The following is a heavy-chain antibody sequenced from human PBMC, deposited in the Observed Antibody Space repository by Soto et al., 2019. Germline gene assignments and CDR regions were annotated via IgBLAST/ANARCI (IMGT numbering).Heavy chain of an antibody. J-gene: IGHJ5*02. CDR1: GFTFSTYW. D-gene: IGHD3-10*01. Sequence: EVQLVESGGGLVQPGGSLRLSCAASGFTFSTYWMHWVHQAPGKGLVWVSRIIGDGSTTNYADSVKGRFTISRDNAKNMLYLQVSGLRAEDTAVYYCARGGLRSYWFDPWGQGTLVTVSS. CDR3: ARGGLRSYWFDP. CDR2: IIGDGSTT. V-gene: IGHV3-74*01.